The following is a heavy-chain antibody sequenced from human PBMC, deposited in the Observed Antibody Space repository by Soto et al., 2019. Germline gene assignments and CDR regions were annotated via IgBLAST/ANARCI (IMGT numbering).Heavy chain of an antibody. J-gene: IGHJ4*02. CDR2: ISSSSSYI. CDR3: ARDPIVVVTARYFDY. V-gene: IGHV3-21*01. Sequence: GGSLRLSCAASGFTFSSYSMNWVRQAPGKGLEWVSSISSSSSYIYYADSVKGRFTISRDNAKNSLYLQMNSLRAEDTAVYYCARDPIVVVTARYFDYWGQGTLVTVSS. CDR1: GFTFSSYS. D-gene: IGHD2-21*02.